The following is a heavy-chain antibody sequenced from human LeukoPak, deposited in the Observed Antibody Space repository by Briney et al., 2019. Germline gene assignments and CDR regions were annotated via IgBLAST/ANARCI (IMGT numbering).Heavy chain of an antibody. Sequence: PGGSLTLSCAVSGFTFSNLYMHWVRQAPGKGLEWLAFRSYDGSHRELADCVKRRLTISRDNSKNTLDLQMDSLRADDTAVYYCVRLDGATAFNLWGQGTVVSVSS. CDR2: RSYDGSHR. J-gene: IGHJ4*02. CDR3: VRLDGATAFNL. CDR1: GFTFSNLY. V-gene: IGHV3-30*07. D-gene: IGHD1-1*01.